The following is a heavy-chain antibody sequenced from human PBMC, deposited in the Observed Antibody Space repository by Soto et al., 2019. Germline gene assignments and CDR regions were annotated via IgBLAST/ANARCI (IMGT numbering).Heavy chain of an antibody. J-gene: IGHJ3*02. CDR1: GGSISSNNW. CDR3: ARVLQYCSGNSCYFDI. V-gene: IGHV4-4*02. D-gene: IGHD2-2*01. Sequence: QVQLQESGPGLVKPSGTLSLTCAVSGGSISSNNWWNWVRQSPGKGLEWIGEVYHSGTTNYNPSLKSRITISVDTSKNQFFLKLHSVTAADTAVYYCARVLQYCSGNSCYFDIWGQGTMVTVSS. CDR2: VYHSGTT.